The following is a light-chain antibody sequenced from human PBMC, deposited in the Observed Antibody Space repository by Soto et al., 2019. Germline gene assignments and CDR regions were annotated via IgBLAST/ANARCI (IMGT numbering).Light chain of an antibody. V-gene: IGLV2-18*02. CDR3: SSFTSSNTWV. Sequence: QSALTQPPSVSGSPGQSVTISCTGTSSDGGSYNRVSWYQQPPGTAPKLMIYEVTNRPSGVPDRFFGSKSGNTASLTISGLQAEDEADYYCSSFTSSNTWVFGGGTKLTVL. CDR2: EVT. J-gene: IGLJ3*02. CDR1: SSDGGSYNR.